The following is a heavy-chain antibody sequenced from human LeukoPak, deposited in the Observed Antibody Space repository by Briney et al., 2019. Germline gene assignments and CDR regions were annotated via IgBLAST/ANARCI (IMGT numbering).Heavy chain of an antibody. Sequence: PGGSLRLSCVASGFSLTHAWMSWVRQAPGKGLEWVGRSRRRTEGGTTDYAAPVKGRFTISRDDSKNTLFLQMNSLKTDDTAVYFCTTERLWENSQHYGMDIWGQGTTVSVS. CDR1: GFSLTHAW. V-gene: IGHV3-15*01. D-gene: IGHD1-26*01. CDR3: TTERLWENSQHYGMDI. CDR2: SRRRTEGGTT. J-gene: IGHJ6*02.